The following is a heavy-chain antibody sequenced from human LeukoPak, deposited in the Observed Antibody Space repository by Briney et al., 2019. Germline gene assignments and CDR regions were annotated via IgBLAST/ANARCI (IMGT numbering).Heavy chain of an antibody. CDR2: IRSDGGKK. CDR1: GFTFNYHG. D-gene: IGHD3-16*02. Sequence: GRSLRLSCTASGFTFNYHGMHWVRQAPGQGLEWVAVIRSDGGKKYYADSVQGRFTMSRDNSKNTLYLQMNSLRAEDTAMYYCAKDGRDWYYDYVWGSYRLSPDYWGQGTLVIVSS. J-gene: IGHJ4*02. V-gene: IGHV3-33*06. CDR3: AKDGRDWYYDYVWGSYRLSPDY.